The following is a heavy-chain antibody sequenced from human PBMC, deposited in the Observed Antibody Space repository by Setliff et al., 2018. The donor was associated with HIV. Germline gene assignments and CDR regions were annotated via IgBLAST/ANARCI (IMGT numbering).Heavy chain of an antibody. Sequence: GGSLRLSCAASGFTYSSFGMSWVRQAPGKGLEWVANIKQDESERFYVDPVRGRFTISRDNAKSSLFLQMNSLRPEDTAVYYCVRSELLGRRYHFDYWGPGTLVTVSS. CDR3: VRSELLGRRYHFDY. D-gene: IGHD7-27*01. J-gene: IGHJ4*02. CDR2: IKQDESER. CDR1: GFTYSSFG. V-gene: IGHV3-7*03.